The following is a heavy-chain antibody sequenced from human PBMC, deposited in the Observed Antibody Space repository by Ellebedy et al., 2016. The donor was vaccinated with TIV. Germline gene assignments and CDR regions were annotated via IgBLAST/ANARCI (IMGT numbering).Heavy chain of an antibody. CDR1: GYTFTNYY. CDR2: INPNASST. V-gene: IGHV1-46*01. D-gene: IGHD5-18*01. Sequence: AASVKVSCKASGYTFTNYYIHWVRQAPGQGLEWMGIINPNASSTSYAQKFQDRVIMTWDTSTSTVYLELSSLRSEDTAIYYCARHRDTALSFWGQGTLVTVSS. J-gene: IGHJ4*02. CDR3: ARHRDTALSF.